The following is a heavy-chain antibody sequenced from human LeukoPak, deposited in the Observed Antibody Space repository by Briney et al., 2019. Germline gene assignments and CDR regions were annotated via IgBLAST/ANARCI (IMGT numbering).Heavy chain of an antibody. D-gene: IGHD2-2*01. J-gene: IGHJ3*02. CDR2: ISSSSSYI. CDR3: ARYRSDCSSTSCLLGDAFDI. Sequence: TGGSLRLSCAASGFTFSSYSMNWVRQAPGKGLEWVSSISSSSSYIYYADSVKGRFTISRDNAKNSLYLQMNSLRAEDTAVYYCARYRSDCSSTSCLLGDAFDIWGQGTMVTVSS. CDR1: GFTFSSYS. V-gene: IGHV3-21*01.